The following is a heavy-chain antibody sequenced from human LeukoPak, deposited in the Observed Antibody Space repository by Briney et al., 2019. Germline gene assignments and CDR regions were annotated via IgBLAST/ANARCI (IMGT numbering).Heavy chain of an antibody. CDR1: GGSFSGYY. D-gene: IGHD2-2*01. V-gene: IGHV4-34*01. J-gene: IGHJ6*02. CDR3: ARVRVDYYYTMDV. CDR2: INHSGGT. Sequence: SETLSLTCAVYGGSFSGYYWSWIRQPPGKGLEWIGEINHSGGTNYNPSLKSRVTISLDTSKNQFSLQLSSVTAADTAVYYCARVRVDYYYTMDVLGQGTTVTVSS.